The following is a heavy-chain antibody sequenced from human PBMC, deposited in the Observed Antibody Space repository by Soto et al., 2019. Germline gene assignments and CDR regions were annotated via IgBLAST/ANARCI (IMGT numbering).Heavy chain of an antibody. CDR1: GFTFSRFG. V-gene: IGHV3-23*01. CDR2: ISGGGNPT. Sequence: EVQLLESGGGLVQPGGSLRLSCAASGFTFSRFGMSWVRQAPGKGVEWVSGISGGGNPTYYADSVKGRFTISRDSAKNTLYLQMNSLRTEDTAVYYCAKDITYDSSAYDSWGQGTLVTVSS. D-gene: IGHD3-22*01. J-gene: IGHJ4*02. CDR3: AKDITYDSSAYDS.